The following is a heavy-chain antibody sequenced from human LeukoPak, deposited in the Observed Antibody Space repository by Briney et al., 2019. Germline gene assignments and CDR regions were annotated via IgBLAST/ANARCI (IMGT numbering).Heavy chain of an antibody. V-gene: IGHV4-59*12. CDR3: ARDARIEGFDY. Sequence: PSETLSLTCTVSGGSISSYYWSWVRQPPGKGLEWIGYIYYSGSTNYNPSLKSRVTISVDTSKNQFSLKLSSVTAADTAVYYCARDARIEGFDYWGQGTLVTVSS. D-gene: IGHD2-15*01. J-gene: IGHJ4*02. CDR1: GGSISSYY. CDR2: IYYSGST.